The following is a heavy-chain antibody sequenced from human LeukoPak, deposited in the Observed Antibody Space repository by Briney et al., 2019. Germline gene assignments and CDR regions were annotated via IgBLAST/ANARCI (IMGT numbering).Heavy chain of an antibody. CDR2: IHTSGNT. J-gene: IGHJ5*02. CDR3: AGQWLAKVWFDP. V-gene: IGHV4-61*09. CDR1: GGSISSGSYC. D-gene: IGHD6-19*01. Sequence: PSETLSLTCTVSGGSISSGSYCWSWIRQPAGKGLEWIGHIHTSGNTNYNSSLKSRVTISVDTSKNQFSLKLRTVTAADTAVYYCAGQWLAKVWFDPWGQGTLVTVSS.